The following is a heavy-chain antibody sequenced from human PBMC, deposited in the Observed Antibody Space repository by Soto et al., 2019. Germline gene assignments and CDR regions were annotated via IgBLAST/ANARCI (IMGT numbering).Heavy chain of an antibody. Sequence: QLQLQESGPGLVKPSETLSLTCTVSGGSISSSSYYWGWIRQPPGKGLEWIGSIYYSGSTYYNPSLKSRVTISVDTSKNQFSLKLSSVTAADTAVYYCASWIDYGDNNYFDYWGQGTLVTVSS. CDR1: GGSISSSSYY. J-gene: IGHJ4*02. CDR2: IYYSGST. CDR3: ASWIDYGDNNYFDY. V-gene: IGHV4-39*07. D-gene: IGHD4-17*01.